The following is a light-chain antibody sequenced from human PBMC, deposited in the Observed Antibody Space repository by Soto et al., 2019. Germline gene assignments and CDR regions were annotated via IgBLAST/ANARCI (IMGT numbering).Light chain of an antibody. J-gene: IGKJ1*01. CDR2: AAS. V-gene: IGKV1-39*01. CDR1: QSISSY. CDR3: QQSYSIPWT. Sequence: DIQMTQSPSSLSASVGDRVTITCRASQSISSYLNWYQQKPRKAPKVLIYAASSLQSGIPSRFSGSGSGTDFTLTISSLQPEDFATYYCQQSYSIPWTFGQGTKVDIK.